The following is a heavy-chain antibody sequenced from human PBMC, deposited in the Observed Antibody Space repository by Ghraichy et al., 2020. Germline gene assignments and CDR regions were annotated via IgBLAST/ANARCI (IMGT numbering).Heavy chain of an antibody. CDR2: AYGGGST. Sequence: GSLRLSCAASGFSVSYKFMTWVRQAPGKGLECVSLAYGGGSTYYADSVKGRFTVSRDNSKNTLYLQINSLTAEDTALYYCATSTGGGYYFDSWGQGTLVTVSS. CDR3: ATSTGGGYYFDS. CDR1: GFSVSYKF. D-gene: IGHD3-16*01. J-gene: IGHJ4*02. V-gene: IGHV3-53*01.